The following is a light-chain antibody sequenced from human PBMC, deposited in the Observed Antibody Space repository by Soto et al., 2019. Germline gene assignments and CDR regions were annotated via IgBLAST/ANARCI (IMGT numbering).Light chain of an antibody. CDR3: QKYNSAPWT. V-gene: IGKV1-12*01. CDR1: QGIYKW. Sequence: DIQMTQSPSSVSASVGDRITITCRASQGIYKWLAWYQQKPGKAPKLLISAASTLQTGVPARFSGSGSGTHFSLTINSLQPEDVATYYCQKYNSAPWTFGQGTKVDIK. J-gene: IGKJ1*01. CDR2: AAS.